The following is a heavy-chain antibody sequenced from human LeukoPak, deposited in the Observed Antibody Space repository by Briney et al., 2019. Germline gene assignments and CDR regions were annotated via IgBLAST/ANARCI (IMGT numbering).Heavy chain of an antibody. D-gene: IGHD3-22*01. J-gene: IGHJ4*02. V-gene: IGHV1-46*01. CDR3: ARVRTYYYDSSGYYYADY. CDR2: INTGGGST. CDR1: GYTFTSYA. Sequence: GASVKVSCKASGYTFTSYAVVWVRQAPGQGLEWMGIINTGGGSTNYAQKLQGRVTMTTDTSTSTAYMELRSLRSDDTAVYYCARVRTYYYDSSGYYYADYWGQGTLVTVSS.